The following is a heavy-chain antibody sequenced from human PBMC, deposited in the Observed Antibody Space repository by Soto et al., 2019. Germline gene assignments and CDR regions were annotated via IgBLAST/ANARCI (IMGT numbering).Heavy chain of an antibody. CDR2: ISAYNGNT. D-gene: IGHD3-22*01. CDR3: ASTYDSSGYRPEGAFDI. V-gene: IGHV1-18*01. CDR1: GYTFTNYG. J-gene: IGHJ3*02. Sequence: ASVKVSCKASGYTFTNYGITWVRQAPGQGLEWMGWISAYNGNTNYAQKLQGRVTMTTDTSTSTAYMELRSLRSDDTAVYYCASTYDSSGYRPEGAFDIWGQGTMVTVSS.